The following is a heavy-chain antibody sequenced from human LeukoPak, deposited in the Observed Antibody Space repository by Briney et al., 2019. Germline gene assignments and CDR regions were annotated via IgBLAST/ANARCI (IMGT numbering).Heavy chain of an antibody. CDR2: INHSGST. CDR1: GGSFSGYY. CDR3: ARAHPQLNAFDI. Sequence: PSETLSLTCAVYGGSFSGYYWSWIRQPPGKGLEWIGEINHSGSTNYNPSLKSRVTISVDTSKNQFSLKLSSVTAADTAVYYCARAHPQLNAFDIWGPGTMVTVSS. J-gene: IGHJ3*02. D-gene: IGHD3-10*01. V-gene: IGHV4-34*01.